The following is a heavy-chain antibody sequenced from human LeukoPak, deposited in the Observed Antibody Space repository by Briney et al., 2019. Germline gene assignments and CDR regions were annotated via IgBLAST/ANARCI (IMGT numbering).Heavy chain of an antibody. CDR2: IYTSGST. J-gene: IGHJ6*03. Sequence: SETLSLTCIVSGGSIRSGSYYWSWIRQPAGKGLEWIGHIYTSGSTNYNPSLKSRVTISVDTSKNHFSLKLSSVTAADTAVYYCARGGRSGYYLAYYYMDVWGKGTTVTVSS. D-gene: IGHD3-3*01. V-gene: IGHV4-61*09. CDR3: ARGGRSGYYLAYYYMDV. CDR1: GGSIRSGSYY.